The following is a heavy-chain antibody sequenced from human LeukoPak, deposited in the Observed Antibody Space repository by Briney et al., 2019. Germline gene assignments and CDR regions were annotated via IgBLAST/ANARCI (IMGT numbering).Heavy chain of an antibody. CDR3: ARDQGLRGVAPYYFDY. CDR1: GYTFTGYY. D-gene: IGHD3-10*01. V-gene: IGHV1-2*02. J-gene: IGHJ4*02. CDR2: INPNSGGT. Sequence: ASVKVSCKASGYTFTGYYMHWVRQAPGQGLEWMGWINPNSGGTNYAQKFQGRVTMTRGTSISTAYMELSRLRSEDTAVYYCARDQGLRGVAPYYFDYWGQGTLVTVSS.